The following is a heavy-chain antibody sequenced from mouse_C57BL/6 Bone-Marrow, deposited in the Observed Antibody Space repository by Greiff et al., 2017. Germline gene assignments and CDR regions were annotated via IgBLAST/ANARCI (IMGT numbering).Heavy chain of an antibody. J-gene: IGHJ1*03. D-gene: IGHD1-1*01. CDR3: ARDRITTVVARNFDV. CDR1: GYTFTSYW. V-gene: IGHV1-59*01. CDR2: IDPSDSYT. Sequence: QVQLQQPGAELVRPGTSVKLSCKASGYTFTSYWMHWVKQRPGQGLEWIGVIDPSDSYTNYNQKFKGKATLTVDTSSSTAYMQLSSLTSEDSAVYYCARDRITTVVARNFDVWGTGTTVTVSS.